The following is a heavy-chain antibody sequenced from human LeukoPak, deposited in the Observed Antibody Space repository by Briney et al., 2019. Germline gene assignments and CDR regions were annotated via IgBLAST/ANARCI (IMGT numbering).Heavy chain of an antibody. Sequence: ASVKVSCKASGYTFARYYIHWVRRAPGQGLEWMGIINPSGGSTRYAQKFQGRVTMTRDTSTSTVYMELSSLRSDDTAVYYCARGGYYDSSGSFDPWGQGTLVTVSS. J-gene: IGHJ5*02. CDR2: INPSGGST. D-gene: IGHD3-22*01. CDR1: GYTFARYY. V-gene: IGHV1-46*01. CDR3: ARGGYYDSSGSFDP.